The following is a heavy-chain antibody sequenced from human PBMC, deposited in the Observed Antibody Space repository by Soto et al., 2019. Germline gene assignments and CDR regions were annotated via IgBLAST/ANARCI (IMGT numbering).Heavy chain of an antibody. CDR2: ISGSGGST. D-gene: IGHD3-22*01. CDR1: GFTFSSYA. Sequence: EVQLLESGGGLVQPGGSLRLSCAASGFTFSSYAMSWVRQAPGKGLEWVSAISGSGGSTYYADSVKGRFAMSRDNSKNTLYVQRNSLRVADTAVYYCAKGLLYDSRNYYFDFWGQGTLVTVSS. J-gene: IGHJ4*02. CDR3: AKGLLYDSRNYYFDF. V-gene: IGHV3-23*01.